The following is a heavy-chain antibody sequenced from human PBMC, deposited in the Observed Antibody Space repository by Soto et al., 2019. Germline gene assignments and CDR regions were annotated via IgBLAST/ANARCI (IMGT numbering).Heavy chain of an antibody. J-gene: IGHJ4*02. D-gene: IGHD6-19*01. CDR1: GFTFSSYA. CDR2: ISGSDGST. CDR3: AKEYSSGWYYFDY. V-gene: IGHV3-23*01. Sequence: GGSLRLSCAASGFTFSSYAMSWVRQAPGKGLEWVSTISGSDGSTYYADSVKGRFTISRDNSKNTLYLQMNSLRAEDTAVYYCAKEYSSGWYYFDYWRQGTLVTVSS.